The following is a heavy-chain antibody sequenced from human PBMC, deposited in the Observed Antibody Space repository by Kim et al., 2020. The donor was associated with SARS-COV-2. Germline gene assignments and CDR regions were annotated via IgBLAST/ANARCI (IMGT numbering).Heavy chain of an antibody. CDR3: ARGRPIRDHYGSGLWGGMDV. D-gene: IGHD3-10*01. V-gene: IGHV1-46*01. Sequence: ASVKVSCKASGYTFTSYYMHWVRQAPGQGLEWMGIINPSGGSTSYAQKFQGRVTMTRDTSTSTVYMELSSLRSEDTAVYYCARGRPIRDHYGSGLWGGMDVWGQGTTVTVSS. CDR1: GYTFTSYY. J-gene: IGHJ6*02. CDR2: INPSGGST.